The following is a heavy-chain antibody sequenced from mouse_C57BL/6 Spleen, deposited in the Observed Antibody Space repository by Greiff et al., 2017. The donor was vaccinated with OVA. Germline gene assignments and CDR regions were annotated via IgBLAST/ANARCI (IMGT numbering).Heavy chain of an antibody. Sequence: QVQLQQPGAELVKPGASVKLSCKASGYTFTSYWMHWVKQRPGQGLEWIGMIHPNSGSTNYNEKFKSKATLTVDKSSSTTYMQLSSLTSEDSAVYYCARKGSSGPFPFDYWGQGTTLTVSS. J-gene: IGHJ2*01. D-gene: IGHD3-2*02. CDR2: IHPNSGST. CDR1: GYTFTSYW. V-gene: IGHV1-64*01. CDR3: ARKGSSGPFPFDY.